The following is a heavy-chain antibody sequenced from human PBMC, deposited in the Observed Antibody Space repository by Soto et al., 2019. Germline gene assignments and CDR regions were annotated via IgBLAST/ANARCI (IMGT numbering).Heavy chain of an antibody. CDR3: ARDDLRYCSGGSCHTIGY. V-gene: IGHV3-30-3*01. D-gene: IGHD2-15*01. J-gene: IGHJ4*02. CDR1: GFTFSSYA. Sequence: QVQLVESGGGVVQPGRSLRLSCAASGFTFSSYAMHWVRQAPGKGLEWVAVISYDGSNKYYADSVKGRFTISRDNSKNTLYLQMNSLRADDTAVYYCARDDLRYCSGGSCHTIGYWGQGTLVTVSS. CDR2: ISYDGSNK.